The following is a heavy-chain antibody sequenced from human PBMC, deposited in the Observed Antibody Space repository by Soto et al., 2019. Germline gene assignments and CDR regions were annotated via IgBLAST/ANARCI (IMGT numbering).Heavy chain of an antibody. CDR2: ISGSGGST. CDR3: AKVKCSGGSCDTYYYYYGMDV. J-gene: IGHJ6*02. V-gene: IGHV3-23*01. D-gene: IGHD2-15*01. CDR1: GFTFSSYA. Sequence: GGSLRLSCAASGFTFSSYAMSWVRQAPGKGLEWVSAISGSGGSTYYADSVKGRFTISRDNSKNTLYLQMNSLRAEDTAVYYCAKVKCSGGSCDTYYYYYGMDVWGQGTTVTVSS.